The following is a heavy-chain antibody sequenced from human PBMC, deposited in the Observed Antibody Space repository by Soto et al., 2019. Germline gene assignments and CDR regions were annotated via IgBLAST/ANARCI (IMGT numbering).Heavy chain of an antibody. J-gene: IGHJ4*02. Sequence: SETLSLTCSVSVGSISSYYWSWIRQPPGKGLEWIGYIYSSGSTNYNPSLRSRVTISADTSKNQFSLKLRSVTAADTAVYYCARSGDSSGYYHVFDYWGQGNLVTGSS. CDR3: ARSGDSSGYYHVFDY. CDR2: IYSSGST. D-gene: IGHD3-22*01. CDR1: VGSISSYY. V-gene: IGHV4-59*01.